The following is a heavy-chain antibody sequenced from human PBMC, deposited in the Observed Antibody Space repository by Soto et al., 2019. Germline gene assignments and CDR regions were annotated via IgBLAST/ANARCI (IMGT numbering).Heavy chain of an antibody. CDR2: IYYSGST. CDR3: ARLSSGYYWVFDY. J-gene: IGHJ4*02. CDR1: GGSISSYY. Sequence: SETLSLTCTVSGGSISSYYWSWIRQPPGKGLEWIGYIYYSGSTNYNPSLKSRVTISVDTSKNQLSLKMSSVTAADTAMYYCARLSSGYYWVFDYWGQGTLVTVSS. D-gene: IGHD3-22*01. V-gene: IGHV4-59*01.